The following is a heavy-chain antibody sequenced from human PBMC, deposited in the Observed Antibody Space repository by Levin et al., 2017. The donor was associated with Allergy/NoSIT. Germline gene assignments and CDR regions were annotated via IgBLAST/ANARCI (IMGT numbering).Heavy chain of an antibody. D-gene: IGHD6-19*01. Sequence: SGPTLVKPTQTLTLTCTFSGFSLSTSGVGVGWIRQPPGKALEWLALIYWDDDKRYSPSLKSRLTITKDTSKNQVVLTMTNMDPVDTATYFCAHRRQWLACFDYWGQGTLVTVSS. CDR1: GFSLSTSGVG. CDR2: IYWDDDK. V-gene: IGHV2-5*02. CDR3: AHRRQWLACFDY. J-gene: IGHJ4*02.